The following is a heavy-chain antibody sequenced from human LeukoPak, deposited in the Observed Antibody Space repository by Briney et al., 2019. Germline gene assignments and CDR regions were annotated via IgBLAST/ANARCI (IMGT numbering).Heavy chain of an antibody. V-gene: IGHV1-69*13. J-gene: IGHJ6*02. CDR1: GGTFSSYA. CDR3: AIVVVPAAVYYYGMDV. CDR2: IIPIFGTA. D-gene: IGHD2-2*01. Sequence: SVKVSCKASGGTFSSYAISWVRQTPGQGLEWMGGIIPIFGTANYAQKFQGRVTITADESTSTAYMELSSLRSEDTAVYYCAIVVVPAAVYYYGMDVWGQGTTVTVSS.